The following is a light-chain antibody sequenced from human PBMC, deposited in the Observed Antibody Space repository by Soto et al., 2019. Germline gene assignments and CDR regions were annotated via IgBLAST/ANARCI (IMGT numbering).Light chain of an antibody. CDR1: SSDVGGYNY. CDR2: DVS. Sequence: QSVLTPPSSVSVSPGQSITISCTGTSSDVGGYNYVSWYQQHPGKAPKLMIYDVSNRPSGVSNRFSGSKSGNTASLTISGLQAEDEADYYCSSYTSSSTLEGYVFGTGTKVTVL. J-gene: IGLJ1*01. CDR3: SSYTSSSTLEGYV. V-gene: IGLV2-14*01.